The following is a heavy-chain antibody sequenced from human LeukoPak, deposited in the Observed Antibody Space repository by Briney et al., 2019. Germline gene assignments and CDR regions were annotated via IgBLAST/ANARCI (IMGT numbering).Heavy chain of an antibody. CDR1: GGSISSSNW. J-gene: IGHJ5*02. V-gene: IGHV4-4*02. D-gene: IGHD6-13*01. CDR3: AGAAGAWFDP. CDR2: IYHSGST. Sequence: SETLSLTCAVSGGSISSSNWWSWVRQPPGKGLEWIGEIYHSGSTNYNPSLKSRVTISVDKSENQFSLKLSSVTAADTAVYYCAGAAGAWFDPWGQGTLVTVSS.